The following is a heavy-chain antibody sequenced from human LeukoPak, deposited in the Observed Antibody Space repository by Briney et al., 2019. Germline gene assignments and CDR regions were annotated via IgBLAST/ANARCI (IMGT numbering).Heavy chain of an antibody. CDR3: ARVGGSGSYYYAMDV. D-gene: IGHD3-10*01. V-gene: IGHV4-59*01. Sequence: SETLSLTCTVSAVSISSYYWSWIRQPPGKGLEWIGYIYYSGSTNYNPPLKSRVTISVDTSKNQFSLKLSSVTAADTAVYYCARVGGSGSYYYAMDVWGQGTTVTVPS. CDR2: IYYSGST. CDR1: AVSISSYY. J-gene: IGHJ6*02.